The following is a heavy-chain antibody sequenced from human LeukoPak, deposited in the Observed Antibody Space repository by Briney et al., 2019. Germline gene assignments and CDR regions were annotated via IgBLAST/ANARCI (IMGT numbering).Heavy chain of an antibody. V-gene: IGHV3-21*01. Sequence: PGGSLRLSCAASGFTFSSYSMNWVRQAPGKGLEWVSSISSSNSYIYYADSVKGRFTISRDNAKNSLYLQMNSLRAEDTAVYYCAELGITMIGGVWGKGTTVTIS. D-gene: IGHD3-10*02. CDR3: AELGITMIGGV. J-gene: IGHJ6*03. CDR1: GFTFSSYS. CDR2: ISSSNSYI.